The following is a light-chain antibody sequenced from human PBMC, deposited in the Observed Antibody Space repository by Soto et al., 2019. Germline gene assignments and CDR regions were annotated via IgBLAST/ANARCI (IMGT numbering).Light chain of an antibody. J-gene: IGKJ2*01. Sequence: EIVLTQSPATLSLSPGERATLSCRASQSVSNFLAWYQQKPGQAPRLLIYGASNRATGIPARFSGSGSGTDFTLTISSLETEDFAVYYCQQRGNWPLYTFGQGTKLEVK. CDR2: GAS. CDR1: QSVSNF. V-gene: IGKV3-11*01. CDR3: QQRGNWPLYT.